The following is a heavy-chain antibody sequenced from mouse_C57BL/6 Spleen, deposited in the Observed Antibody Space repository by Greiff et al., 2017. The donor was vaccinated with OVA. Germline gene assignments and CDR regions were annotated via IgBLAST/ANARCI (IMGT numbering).Heavy chain of an antibody. J-gene: IGHJ1*03. V-gene: IGHV1-80*01. D-gene: IGHD1-1*01. CDR1: GYAFSSYW. Sequence: QVQLQQSGAELVKPGASVKISCKASGYAFSSYWMNWVKQRPGKGLEWIGQIYPGDGDTNYNGKFKGKATLTADKSSSTAYMQLSSLTSEDSAVYCCARSWYYGSSYDWYFDVWGTGTTVTVSS. CDR3: ARSWYYGSSYDWYFDV. CDR2: IYPGDGDT.